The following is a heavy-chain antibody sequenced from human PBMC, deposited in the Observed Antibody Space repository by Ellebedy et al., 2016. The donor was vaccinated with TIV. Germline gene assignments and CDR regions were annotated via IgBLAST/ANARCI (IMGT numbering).Heavy chain of an antibody. CDR2: IYQDGSDQ. CDR1: GFSFRSYW. D-gene: IGHD4-17*01. V-gene: IGHV3-7*01. Sequence: GGSLRLSCVASGFSFRSYWMSWVRQAPGEGLEWVANIYQDGSDQYYVDSVKGRFTISRDNANKSLFLQMNSLRVEDTAVYYCARRGSYGDYAVQVNSWFDTWGQGTLVTVSS. J-gene: IGHJ5*02. CDR3: ARRGSYGDYAVQVNSWFDT.